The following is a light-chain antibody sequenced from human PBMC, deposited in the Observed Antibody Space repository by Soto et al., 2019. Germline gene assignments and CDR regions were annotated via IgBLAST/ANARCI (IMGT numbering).Light chain of an antibody. CDR3: QSSDFREVI. Sequence: NFMLTQSHSVSESPGKTVTISCTRSSGSIAKNHVQWYQQRPGSAPTPVIYENYQRPSGVPDRFSGSIDSSSNSASLTISGLNTEDAAVYSCQSSDFREVIFGGGTKLTVL. J-gene: IGLJ2*01. V-gene: IGLV6-57*04. CDR2: ENY. CDR1: SGSIAKNH.